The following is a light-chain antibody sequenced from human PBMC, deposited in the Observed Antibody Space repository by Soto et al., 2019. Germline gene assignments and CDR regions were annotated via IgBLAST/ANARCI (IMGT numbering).Light chain of an antibody. CDR3: QQRDTLPIT. J-gene: IGKJ4*01. Sequence: EIAMPQYQATLSVSPGESATLSCRASQSVSSNFAWYQQKPGQAPRLLIYDASTRATGIPARFSGSGSGTEFTLTISSLQPEDVATDYGQQRDTLPITFGGGTKVDIK. CDR2: DAS. CDR1: QSVSSN. V-gene: IGKV3-15*01.